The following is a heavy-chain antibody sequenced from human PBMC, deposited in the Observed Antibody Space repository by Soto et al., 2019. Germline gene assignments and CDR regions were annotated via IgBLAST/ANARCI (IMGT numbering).Heavy chain of an antibody. CDR3: ARDGLFDYGGNSDHYYGMDV. V-gene: IGHV4-31*03. J-gene: IGHJ6*02. D-gene: IGHD4-17*01. CDR1: VGSISSGGYY. Sequence: KASESLSLAATVSVGSISSGGYYWSWILQHPGKGLEWIGYIYYSGSTYYNPSLKSRVTISVDTSKNQFSLKLSSVTAADTAVYYCARDGLFDYGGNSDHYYGMDVWGQGTTVTVSS. CDR2: IYYSGST.